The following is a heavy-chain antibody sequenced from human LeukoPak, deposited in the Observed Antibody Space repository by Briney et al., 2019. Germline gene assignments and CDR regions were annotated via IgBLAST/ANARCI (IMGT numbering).Heavy chain of an antibody. Sequence: GGSLRLSCAASGFNFIDYSMNWVRQAPGKGLEWISYIGISSGNTKYADSVKGRFTISRDKARNSLYLQMNSLRVEDTAVYYCAKNVDTAMDAVDYWGQGTLVTVSS. D-gene: IGHD5-18*01. J-gene: IGHJ4*02. CDR3: AKNVDTAMDAVDY. CDR2: IGISSGNT. V-gene: IGHV3-48*01. CDR1: GFNFIDYS.